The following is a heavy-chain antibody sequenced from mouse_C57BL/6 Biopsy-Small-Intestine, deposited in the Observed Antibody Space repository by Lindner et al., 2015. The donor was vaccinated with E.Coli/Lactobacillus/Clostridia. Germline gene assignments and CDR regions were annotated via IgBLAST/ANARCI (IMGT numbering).Heavy chain of an antibody. D-gene: IGHD1-1*02. V-gene: IGHV1-63*01. Sequence: VQLQESGAEVVRPGTSVKMACKASGYTFINYWIGWAKQRPGHGLEWIGDIFPGGVYTNYNEKFKDKATLTADRSSSTAYLRFSSLTSEDSAIYFCVRAHYGGSFDYWGQGTTLAVSS. J-gene: IGHJ2*01. CDR1: GYTFINYW. CDR3: VRAHYGGSFDY. CDR2: IFPGGVYT.